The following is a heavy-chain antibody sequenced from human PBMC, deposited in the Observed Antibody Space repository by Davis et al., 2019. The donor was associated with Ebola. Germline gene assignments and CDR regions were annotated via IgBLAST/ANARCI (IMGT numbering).Heavy chain of an antibody. CDR2: SDPKDGET. V-gene: IGHV1-24*01. Sequence: ASVKVSCKLSGYTLTELSIHWVRQAPGKGLEWMGGSDPKDGETLYAQKFQGRVTMTADISTDTAYMELSSLRSEDTAVYYCAISDYTFWTGYSNYYGMDVWGQGTTVTVS. J-gene: IGHJ6*02. CDR3: AISDYTFWTGYSNYYGMDV. D-gene: IGHD3/OR15-3a*01. CDR1: GYTLTELS.